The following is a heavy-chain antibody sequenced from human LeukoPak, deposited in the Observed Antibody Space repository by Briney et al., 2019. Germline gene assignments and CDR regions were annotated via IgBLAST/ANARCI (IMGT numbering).Heavy chain of an antibody. V-gene: IGHV4-59*08. CDR3: ARQGRGYGGNSDY. J-gene: IGHJ4*02. D-gene: IGHD4-23*01. CDR2: ICYSGST. Sequence: SETLSLTCTVSGGSISSYYWTWIRQPPGKGLEWIGYICYSGSTNYNPSLKSRVTISVDTSKNQFSLKLSSVTAADTAVYYCARQGRGYGGNSDYWGQGTLVTVSS. CDR1: GGSISSYY.